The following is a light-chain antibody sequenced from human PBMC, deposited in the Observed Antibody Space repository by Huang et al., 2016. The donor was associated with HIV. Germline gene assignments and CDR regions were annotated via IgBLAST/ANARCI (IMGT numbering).Light chain of an antibody. CDR3: MQSKQLPPT. CDR2: EVS. J-gene: IGKJ1*01. CDR1: QSLLCSDGRTN. Sequence: EIVMTQTPVSLSVPPGLSASIFCKSSQSLLCSDGRTNLCWYLQRAGQPPQLLIYEVSKRVAGVPEKFSGSGSGTDVTRKISRVEAEDVGLYYCMQSKQLPPTFGQGTKVDIK. V-gene: IGKV2D-29*01.